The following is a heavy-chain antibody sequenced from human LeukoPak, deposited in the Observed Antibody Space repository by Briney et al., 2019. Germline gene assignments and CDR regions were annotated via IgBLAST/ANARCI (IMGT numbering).Heavy chain of an antibody. V-gene: IGHV3-30*03. CDR3: ARERGEGFDY. CDR1: GFTFSSYG. Sequence: GGSLRLSCAASGFTFSSYGMHWVRQAPGKGLEWVAVISYDGSNKYYADSVKGRFTISRDNAKNSLYLQMNSLRAEDTAVYYCARERGEGFDYWGQGTLVTVSS. J-gene: IGHJ4*02. D-gene: IGHD3-16*01. CDR2: ISYDGSNK.